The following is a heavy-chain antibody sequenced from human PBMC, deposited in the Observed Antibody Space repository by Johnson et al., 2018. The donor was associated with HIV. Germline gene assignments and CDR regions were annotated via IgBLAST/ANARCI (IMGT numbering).Heavy chain of an antibody. V-gene: IGHV3-64*01. CDR2: ISSNGIGT. Sequence: VQLVESGGGLVQPGGSLRLSCAVSGFTFSNFAMHWVRQAPGKGLEYVSAISSNGIGTYYANSVDGIFTISRDNDKNTLYLEMGSLRVEDMAVYYCARSRGPMRKDAFDIWGQGTKVTVSS. CDR1: GFTFSNFA. J-gene: IGHJ3*02. CDR3: ARSRGPMRKDAFDI. D-gene: IGHD3-10*01.